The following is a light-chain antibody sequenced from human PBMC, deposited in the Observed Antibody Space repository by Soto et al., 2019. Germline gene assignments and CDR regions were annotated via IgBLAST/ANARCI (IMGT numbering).Light chain of an antibody. Sequence: EIVMTKSPATLSVSPGERVTLSCRASQSVSSNLAWYQQKPGQAPRLLIYGASTRATGIPVRFSGSGSGTEFTLTISSLQSEDFAVYFCHQYNNWPPYTFGQGTKVDIK. J-gene: IGKJ2*01. CDR2: GAS. CDR3: HQYNNWPPYT. CDR1: QSVSSN. V-gene: IGKV3-15*01.